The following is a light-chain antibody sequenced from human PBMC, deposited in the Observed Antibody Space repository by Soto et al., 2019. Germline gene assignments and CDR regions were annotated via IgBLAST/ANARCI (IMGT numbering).Light chain of an antibody. J-gene: IGLJ1*01. Sequence: QSALTQPASVSGSPGQSITISCTGTSSDVGLYNYVSWYQQHPGKAPKLMIYDVTARPSGVSNRFSGSKSGNTASLTISGLQADDEADYYCSSYTYSSTRVFGTGTKVTVL. CDR2: DVT. CDR1: SSDVGLYNY. V-gene: IGLV2-14*01. CDR3: SSYTYSSTRV.